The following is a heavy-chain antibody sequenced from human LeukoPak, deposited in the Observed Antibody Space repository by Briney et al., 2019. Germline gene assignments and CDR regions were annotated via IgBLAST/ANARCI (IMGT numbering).Heavy chain of an antibody. Sequence: AGSLRLSCADPQFTFNGSWMNWVRQDPGKGLEWVANMDPTGSQKRYVDSVRGRFTISKDNPGASLYLDMHSLRAEDTAIYYCAIWTSGNYWGQGTLVTVSS. V-gene: IGHV3-7*01. D-gene: IGHD1-1*01. CDR1: QFTFNGSW. CDR2: MDPTGSQK. CDR3: AIWTSGNY. J-gene: IGHJ4*02.